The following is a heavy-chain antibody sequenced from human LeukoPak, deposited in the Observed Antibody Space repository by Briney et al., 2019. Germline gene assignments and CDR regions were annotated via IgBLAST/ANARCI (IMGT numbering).Heavy chain of an antibody. CDR1: GGSISNYF. CDR2: ITYSGNT. D-gene: IGHD6-19*01. Sequence: SETLSLTCTVSGGSISNYFWSWIRQPPGKGLEWIGFITYSGNTDHDPSLKSRVTISVDASKNQFSLKLTSVTAADTAVYYCVRHTTSGWYQVVYWGQGTLVTVSS. CDR3: VRHTTSGWYQVVY. J-gene: IGHJ4*02. V-gene: IGHV4-59*01.